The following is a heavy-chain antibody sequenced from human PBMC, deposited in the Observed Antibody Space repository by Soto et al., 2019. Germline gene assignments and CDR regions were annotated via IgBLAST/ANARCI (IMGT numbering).Heavy chain of an antibody. D-gene: IGHD1-26*01. V-gene: IGHV1-24*01. CDR1: GYTLTELS. J-gene: IGHJ6*02. CDR2: FDPEDGET. CDR3: ATEQSGSYPHYYYYGMDV. Sequence: ASVKVSCKVSGYTLTELSMHWVRQAPGKGLEWMGGFDPEDGETIYAQKFQGRVTMTEDTSTDTAYMELSSLRSEDTAVYYCATEQSGSYPHYYYYGMDVWGQGTTVTV.